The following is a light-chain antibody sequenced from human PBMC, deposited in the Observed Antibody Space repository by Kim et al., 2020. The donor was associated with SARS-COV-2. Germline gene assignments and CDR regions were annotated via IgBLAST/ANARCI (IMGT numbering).Light chain of an antibody. CDR2: AAS. V-gene: IGKV1-27*01. CDR1: QGIRNY. Sequence: ASVGVRVTITCRASQGIRNYLAWYQQKPGKGPKLLIYAASTLQSGVPSRFSGSGSGTDFTLTISSLQPEDVATYYCHMYNSAPWTFGQGTKVDIK. CDR3: HMYNSAPWT. J-gene: IGKJ1*01.